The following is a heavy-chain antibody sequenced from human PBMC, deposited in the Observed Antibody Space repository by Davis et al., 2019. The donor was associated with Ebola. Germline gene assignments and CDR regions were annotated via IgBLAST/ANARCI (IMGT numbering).Heavy chain of an antibody. CDR3: ARHDRGDYLDF. Sequence: SETLSLTCTVSSGSVSDTYYYWGWIRQPPGKGLEWIGNIYSSGNTHYNPSLKSRVTISVDTSKNQFSLRMTSVTATDTAVYYCARHDRGDYLDFWGQGALVTVSS. CDR2: IYSSGNT. V-gene: IGHV4-39*01. D-gene: IGHD3-22*01. J-gene: IGHJ4*02. CDR1: SGSVSDTYYY.